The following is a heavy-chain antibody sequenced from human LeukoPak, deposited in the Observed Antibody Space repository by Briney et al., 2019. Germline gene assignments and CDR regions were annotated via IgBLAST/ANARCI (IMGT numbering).Heavy chain of an antibody. CDR1: GGSFSGYY. CDR3: ARERIGVSITMVRGVIDY. J-gene: IGHJ4*02. D-gene: IGHD3-10*01. Sequence: PSETLSLTCAVYGGSFSGYYWSWIRQPPGKGLEWIGEINHSGSTNYNPSLKSRVTISVDTSKNQFSLKLSSVTAADTAVYYCARERIGVSITMVRGVIDYWGQGTLVTVSS. V-gene: IGHV4-34*01. CDR2: INHSGST.